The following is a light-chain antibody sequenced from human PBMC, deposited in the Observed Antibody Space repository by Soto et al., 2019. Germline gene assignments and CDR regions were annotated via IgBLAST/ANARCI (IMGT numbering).Light chain of an antibody. J-gene: IGLJ2*01. CDR2: KDS. V-gene: IGLV3-25*03. CDR1: TLPKQY. Sequence: SYELTQSPSVSVSPGQTARITCSGDTLPKQYAYWYQQKPGQAPVLMIYKDSERPSGIPERVSGSSSGTTVALTISGVRAEDEADYYCQSADNTGTVVFGGGTKLTVL. CDR3: QSADNTGTVV.